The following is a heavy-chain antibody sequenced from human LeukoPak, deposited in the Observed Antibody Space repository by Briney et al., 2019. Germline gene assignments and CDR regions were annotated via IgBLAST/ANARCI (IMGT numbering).Heavy chain of an antibody. CDR1: GFTFCDSA. D-gene: IGHD6-19*01. CDR3: TVSSGWSAYDALDI. CDR2: IRSQAYGGTT. Sequence: GGSLRLSCTASGFTFCDSAMRWVRQAPGKGLEWVGFIRSQAYGGTTGYAASVKGRFTISRDDTKNTQYLQMNSLKTEDTAVYYCTVSSGWSAYDALDIWGQGTMVTVSS. J-gene: IGHJ3*02. V-gene: IGHV3-49*04.